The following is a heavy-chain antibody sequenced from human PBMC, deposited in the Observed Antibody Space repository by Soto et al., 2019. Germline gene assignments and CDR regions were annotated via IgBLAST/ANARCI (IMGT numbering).Heavy chain of an antibody. CDR1: GFTVSGNY. Sequence: GGSLRLSCAASGFTVSGNYMGWVRQAPGKGLEWVSVMFSGGSTYYADSVKGRFTIYRDNSKSTLYLQMNSLRAEDTAVYYCVSSRTYTYGFDYWGQGTLVTVSS. CDR2: MFSGGST. V-gene: IGHV3-53*01. D-gene: IGHD3-10*01. J-gene: IGHJ4*02. CDR3: VSSRTYTYGFDY.